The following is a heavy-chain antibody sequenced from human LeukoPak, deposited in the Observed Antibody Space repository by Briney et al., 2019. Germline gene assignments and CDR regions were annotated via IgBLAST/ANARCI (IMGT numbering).Heavy chain of an antibody. D-gene: IGHD5-18*01. CDR2: IYYSGST. CDR3: ARLILGYSYGIDYYYYYMDV. J-gene: IGHJ6*03. Sequence: SETLSLTCTVSGGSISGSSSYWGWIRQPPGKGLEWIGSIYYSGSTYYNPSLKSRVTISVDTSKNQFSLKLSSVTAADTAVYYCARLILGYSYGIDYYYYYMDVWGKGTTVTVSS. V-gene: IGHV4-39*01. CDR1: GGSISGSSSY.